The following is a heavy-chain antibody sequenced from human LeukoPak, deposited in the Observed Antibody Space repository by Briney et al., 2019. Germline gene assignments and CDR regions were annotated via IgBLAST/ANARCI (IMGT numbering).Heavy chain of an antibody. J-gene: IGHJ3*02. CDR3: AKGNQQWLAYGAFDI. V-gene: IGHV3-23*01. CDR1: GFTFSSYA. D-gene: IGHD6-19*01. Sequence: GGSLRLSCAASGFTFSSYAMSWVRQAPGKGLEWVSAISGSGGSTYYADSVKGRFTISRDNAKNSLYLQMNSLRAEDMALYYCAKGNQQWLAYGAFDIWGQGTMVTVSS. CDR2: ISGSGGST.